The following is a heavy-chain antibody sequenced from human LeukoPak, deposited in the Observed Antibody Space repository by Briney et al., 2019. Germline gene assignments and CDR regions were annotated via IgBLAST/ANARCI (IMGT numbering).Heavy chain of an antibody. CDR3: ARDSRGVAAPDR. J-gene: IGHJ5*02. V-gene: IGHV3-23*01. D-gene: IGHD6-13*01. CDR2: ISRNGDST. CDR1: GFTFSSYA. Sequence: QPGGCLRLSCAASGFTFSSYAMSWVRQAPGGGLEWVWAISRNGDSTYYADSVKGRFIISRDNSKNTLYLQMSSLRAEDTAVYYCARDSRGVAAPDRWGQGTLVTVSS.